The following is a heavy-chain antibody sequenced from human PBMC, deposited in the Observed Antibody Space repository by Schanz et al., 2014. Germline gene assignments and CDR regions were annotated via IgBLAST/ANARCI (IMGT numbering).Heavy chain of an antibody. CDR1: GITFSSHS. CDR3: AKDGPGGSGSYSADGGMDV. J-gene: IGHJ6*02. D-gene: IGHD3-10*01. CDR2: ITYNGGTI. Sequence: EVQLVESGGGLVQPGGSLRLSCAASGITFSSHSFNWVRQAPGKGLEWISYITYNGGTIYYADSVKGRFTISRDNAKNSLYLEMNSLRAEDTAVYYCAKDGPGGSGSYSADGGMDVWGQGTTXTVSS. V-gene: IGHV3-48*01.